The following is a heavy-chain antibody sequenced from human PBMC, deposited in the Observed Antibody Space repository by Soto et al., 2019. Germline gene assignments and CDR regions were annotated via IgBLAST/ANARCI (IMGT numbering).Heavy chain of an antibody. J-gene: IGHJ6*02. CDR1: GGTFSSYA. CDR2: IIPIFGTA. D-gene: IGHD2-15*01. V-gene: IGHV1-69*05. Sequence: QVQLVQSGAEVKKPGSSVKVSCKASGGTFSSYAISWVRQAPGQGLEWMGGIIPIFGTANYAQKFQGRVTXTTXXSXRTAYMELSSLRSEDTAVYYCARHPGGRGYYYGMDVWGQGTTVTVSS. CDR3: ARHPGGRGYYYGMDV.